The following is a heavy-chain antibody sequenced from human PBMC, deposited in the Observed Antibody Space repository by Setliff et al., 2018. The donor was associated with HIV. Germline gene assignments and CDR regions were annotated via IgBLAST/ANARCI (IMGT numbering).Heavy chain of an antibody. D-gene: IGHD5-12*01. J-gene: IGHJ4*02. CDR3: ARGWMATLNGPIGY. CDR2: FTPILGIP. Sequence: SSVKVSCKASGGTFISYALTWVRQAPGQGLEWMGGFTPILGIPTYAQKFQGRVTITADTSTSTAYMELSSLRSEHTAVYYCARGWMATLNGPIGYWGQGTLVTVSS. CDR1: GGTFISYA. V-gene: IGHV1-69*10.